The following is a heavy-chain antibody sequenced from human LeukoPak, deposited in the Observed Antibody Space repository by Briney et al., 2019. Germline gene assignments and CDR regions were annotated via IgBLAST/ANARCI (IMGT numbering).Heavy chain of an antibody. CDR3: ARVEYENWFDP. Sequence: SETLSLTCTVSGGSISSGDYYWSWIRQPPGKGLEWIGYIYYGGSTYYNPSLKSRVTISVDTSKNQFSLKLSSVTAADTAVYYCARVEYENWFDPWGQGTLVTVSS. D-gene: IGHD3-3*01. J-gene: IGHJ5*02. CDR2: IYYGGST. CDR1: GGSISSGDYY. V-gene: IGHV4-30-4*01.